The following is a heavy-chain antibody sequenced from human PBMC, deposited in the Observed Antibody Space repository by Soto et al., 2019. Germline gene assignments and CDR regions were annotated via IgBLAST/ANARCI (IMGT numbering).Heavy chain of an antibody. CDR2: ISAYNGNT. V-gene: IGHV1-18*01. J-gene: IGHJ4*02. CDR3: AREGVEVPALDD. D-gene: IGHD2-2*01. Sequence: ASVKVSCKASGYTFTRYGISWVRQAPGQGLEWMGWISAYNGNTNYEQKLQDRVTMTTDTPTSTAYMELRSLRSDDTAVYYCAREGVEVPALDDWGQGTPVTVAS. CDR1: GYTFTRYG.